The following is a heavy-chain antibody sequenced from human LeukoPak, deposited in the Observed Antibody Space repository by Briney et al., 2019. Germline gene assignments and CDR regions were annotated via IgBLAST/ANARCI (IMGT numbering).Heavy chain of an antibody. J-gene: IGHJ4*02. Sequence: GGSLRLSCAASGFTFSTYWMSWVRQAPGKGLEWVANIKEDGTEKYYVDSVKGRFTISRDNAKNSLYLQMNSLRAEDTALYYCARDRYFDYWGQGTLVTVSS. CDR1: GFTFSTYW. V-gene: IGHV3-7*01. CDR2: IKEDGTEK. CDR3: ARDRYFDY.